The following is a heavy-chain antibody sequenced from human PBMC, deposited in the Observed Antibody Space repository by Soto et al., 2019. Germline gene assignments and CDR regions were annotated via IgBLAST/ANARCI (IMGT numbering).Heavy chain of an antibody. V-gene: IGHV3-23*01. CDR3: AYSSTPFDY. J-gene: IGHJ4*02. CDR2: ISGSGGST. CDR1: GFTFSSYA. D-gene: IGHD6-13*01. Sequence: EVQLLESGGGLVQPGGSLRLSCAAAGFTFSSYAMSWVRQAPGKGLEWVSAISGSGGSTYYADSVKGRFTIPRDNSKNTLYLQMNSLRAEATAVYYCAYSSTPFDYWGQGTLVTVSS.